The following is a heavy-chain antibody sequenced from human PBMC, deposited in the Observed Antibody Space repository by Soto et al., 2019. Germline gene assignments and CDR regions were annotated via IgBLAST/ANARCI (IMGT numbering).Heavy chain of an antibody. J-gene: IGHJ4*02. Sequence: QLHLQESGPGLVKPSETLSLTCIVSGGSLSSSSYYWAWIRQPHGKWLEWIGTIYYNGNHYYNPSLKSRVKMALDTSKNESCLTLNSVPATDTAVYYGGRHDGTDYCLAINVWGQGTLATVSS. CDR2: IYYNGNH. V-gene: IGHV4-39*01. CDR3: GRHDGTDYCLAINV. D-gene: IGHD1-26*01. CDR1: GGSLSSSSYY.